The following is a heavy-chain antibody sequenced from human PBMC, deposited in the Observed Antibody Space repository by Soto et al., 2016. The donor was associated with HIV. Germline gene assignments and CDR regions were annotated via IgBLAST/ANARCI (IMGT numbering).Heavy chain of an antibody. J-gene: IGHJ4*02. V-gene: IGHV3-48*01. D-gene: IGHD3-16*01. CDR2: ISSSSSTM. CDR3: AREEVRDYIWGSSLDY. CDR1: GFTFSSYS. Sequence: EVQLVESGGGLLQPGGSLRLSCAASGFTFSSYSMNWVRQAPGKGLEWVSYISSSSSTMYYADSVRGRFTISRDNAKNSLYLQMNNLRAEDTAVYYCAREEVRDYIWGSSLDYWGQGTLVTVSS.